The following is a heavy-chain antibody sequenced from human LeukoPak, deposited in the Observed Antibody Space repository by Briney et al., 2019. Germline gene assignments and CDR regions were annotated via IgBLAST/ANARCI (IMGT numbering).Heavy chain of an antibody. CDR3: ARDGGGGRHFDWFSDAFDI. CDR2: IWYDGSNK. D-gene: IGHD3-9*01. Sequence: PGGSLRLSCAAPGFTFSSYGMHWVRQAPGKGLEWVAVIWYDGSNKYYADSVKGRFTISRDNSKNTLYLQMNSLRAEDTAVYYCARDGGGGRHFDWFSDAFDIWGQGTMVTVSS. CDR1: GFTFSSYG. J-gene: IGHJ3*02. V-gene: IGHV3-33*01.